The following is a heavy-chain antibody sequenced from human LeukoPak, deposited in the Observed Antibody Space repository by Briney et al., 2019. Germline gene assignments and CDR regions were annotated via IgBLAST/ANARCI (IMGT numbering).Heavy chain of an antibody. CDR3: STPPGY. CDR2: IDPEDGET. V-gene: IGHV1-69-2*01. J-gene: IGHJ4*02. CDR1: GYTFVDYF. Sequence: ASVKVSCKISGYTFVDYFMHWVRQAPGKGFEWMGLIDPEDGETKYAEKFQGRITINADTSIDTAYLELSSLTSADTAMYFRSTPPGYWGQGTLVTVSS.